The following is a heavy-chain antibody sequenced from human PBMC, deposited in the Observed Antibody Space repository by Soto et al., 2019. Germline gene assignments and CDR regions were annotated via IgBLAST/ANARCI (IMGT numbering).Heavy chain of an antibody. D-gene: IGHD3-22*01. Sequence: GGSLRLSCAASGFTFSSYSMNWVRQAPGKGLEWVSSISSSSSYIYYADSVKGRFTISRDNAKNSLYLQMNSLRAEDTAVYYCARGVYYYDSSGYYRYFDYWGQGTLVTVSS. CDR3: ARGVYYYDSSGYYRYFDY. J-gene: IGHJ4*02. CDR1: GFTFSSYS. CDR2: ISSSSSYI. V-gene: IGHV3-21*01.